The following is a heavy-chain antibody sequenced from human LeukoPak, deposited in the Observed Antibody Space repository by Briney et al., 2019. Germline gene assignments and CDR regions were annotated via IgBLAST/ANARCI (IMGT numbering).Heavy chain of an antibody. Sequence: SQTLSLNCTVPGGSISSGGYYWSWIRQHPGKGLEWIGYIYYSGSTYYNPSLKSRVTISVDTSKNQFSLKLSSVTAADAAVYYCARAPTVTTFSLSWFDPWGQGTLVTVSS. D-gene: IGHD4-17*01. CDR1: GGSISSGGYY. J-gene: IGHJ5*02. CDR2: IYYSGST. V-gene: IGHV4-31*03. CDR3: ARAPTVTTFSLSWFDP.